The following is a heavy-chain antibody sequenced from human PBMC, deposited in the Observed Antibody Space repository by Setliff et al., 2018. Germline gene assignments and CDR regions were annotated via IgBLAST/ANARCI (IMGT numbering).Heavy chain of an antibody. J-gene: IGHJ1*01. CDR1: GASITNINYY. CDR2: ISYSGIT. Sequence: SETLSLTCTVSGASITNINYYWGLIRQPPGKGLEWIGSISYSGITTYNVSLKSRVSISVDTSKNQLSLTLSSVTAADTAVYYCVREGYSEYFQDWGRGTLVTVSS. D-gene: IGHD1-1*01. CDR3: VREGYSEYFQD. V-gene: IGHV4-39*07.